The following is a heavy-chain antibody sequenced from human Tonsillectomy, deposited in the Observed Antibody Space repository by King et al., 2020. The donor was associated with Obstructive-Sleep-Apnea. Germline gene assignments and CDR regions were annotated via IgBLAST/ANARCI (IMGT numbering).Heavy chain of an antibody. J-gene: IGHJ4*02. V-gene: IGHV3-23*04. Sequence: VQLVESGGGLVQPGGSLRLSCATSGFTFSTYAMSCFRQAPGKGLEWVSGIGGGGRSTYYAESVKGRFAIARDNSKNTLFLQMNSLRSEDTAVYPCAKDSMDYDVLTGPVDYWGQGTLVTVSP. CDR3: AKDSMDYDVLTGPVDY. CDR1: GFTFSTYA. D-gene: IGHD3-9*01. CDR2: IGGGGRST.